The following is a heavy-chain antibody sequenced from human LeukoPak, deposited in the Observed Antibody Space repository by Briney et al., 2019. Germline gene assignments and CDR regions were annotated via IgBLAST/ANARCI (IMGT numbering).Heavy chain of an antibody. Sequence: GRSLRLSCTASGFTFSTYGMHWVRQAAGRGLECVALIWYDGSNKYYGHSVKGRFTISRDNSKNALYLEMGNLRGQGKALDYCGRIPLGGQTVYYWGQGTLVTVSS. J-gene: IGHJ4*02. CDR2: IWYDGSNK. CDR3: GRIPLGGQTVYY. CDR1: GFTFSTYG. V-gene: IGHV3-33*01. D-gene: IGHD3-16*01.